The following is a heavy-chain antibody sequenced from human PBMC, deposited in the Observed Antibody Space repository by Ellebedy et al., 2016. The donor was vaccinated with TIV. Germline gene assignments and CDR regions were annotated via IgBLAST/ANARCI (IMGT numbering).Heavy chain of an antibody. CDR1: GYTFTSYD. V-gene: IGHV1-8*01. J-gene: IGHJ6*03. CDR2: MNPNSGNT. Sequence: ASVKVSCXASGYTFTSYDINWVRQATGQGLEWMGWMNPNSGNTGYAQKFQGRVTMTRNTSISTAYMELSSLRSEDTAVYYCARGVLRFLEWLSLASGYYYYMDGWGKGTTVTVSS. CDR3: ARGVLRFLEWLSLASGYYYYMDG. D-gene: IGHD3-3*01.